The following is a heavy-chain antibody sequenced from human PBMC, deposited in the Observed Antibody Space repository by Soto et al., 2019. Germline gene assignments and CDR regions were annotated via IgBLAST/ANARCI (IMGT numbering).Heavy chain of an antibody. CDR3: ARVMTTFGVISKGPDH. J-gene: IGHJ4*02. CDR1: GYPFTSYG. D-gene: IGHD3-3*01. V-gene: IGHV1-18*04. CDR2: ISTYNGNT. Sequence: QVQLVQSGAEVKRPGASVKVSCKASGYPFTSYGITWVRQAPGQGLEWMGWISTYNGNTNYVESLQGRVTMTTDTSTTTAYTEVRRLRSDDTAVYYCARVMTTFGVISKGPDHWGQGTLVTVSS.